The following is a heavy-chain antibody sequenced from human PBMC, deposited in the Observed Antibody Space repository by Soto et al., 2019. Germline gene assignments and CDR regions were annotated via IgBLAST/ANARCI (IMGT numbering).Heavy chain of an antibody. CDR3: ARGGGPYVWFNEF. D-gene: IGHD3-16*01. J-gene: IGHJ4*02. CDR2: IIPVFGTT. Sequence: QEQLVQSGPEVKKPGSSVKVSCKDSGGLFSNFAISWVRQAPGQGLEWLGGIIPVFGTTNYAERFQGRVTITADESTNTAYMELRSLISGDTAMYYCARGGGPYVWFNEFWGQGTLVTVSS. V-gene: IGHV1-69*01. CDR1: GGLFSNFA.